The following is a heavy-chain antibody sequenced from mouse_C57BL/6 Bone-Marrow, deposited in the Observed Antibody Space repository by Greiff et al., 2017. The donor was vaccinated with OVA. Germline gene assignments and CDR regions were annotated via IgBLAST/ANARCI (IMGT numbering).Heavy chain of an antibody. CDR2: IYPGSGST. D-gene: IGHD2-10*01. J-gene: IGHJ3*01. CDR1: GYTFTSYW. V-gene: IGHV1-55*01. Sequence: QVQLQQPGAELVKPGASVKMSCKASGYTFTSYWITWVKQRPGQGLEWIGDIYPGSGSTNYNEKFKSKATLTVDTSSSTAYMQLSSLTSEDSAVYYCARAAYYGNYPLGYWGQGTLVTVSA. CDR3: ARAAYYGNYPLGY.